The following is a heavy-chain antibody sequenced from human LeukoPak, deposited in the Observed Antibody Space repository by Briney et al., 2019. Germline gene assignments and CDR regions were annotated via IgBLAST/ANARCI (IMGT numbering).Heavy chain of an antibody. CDR2: INSDGINT. CDR1: GFTFSNYW. J-gene: IGHJ4*02. V-gene: IGHV3-74*01. D-gene: IGHD3-9*01. CDR3: AKGPRYNILTGFKIAEKNFDY. Sequence: GGSLRLSCAASGFTFSNYWMHWVRQAPGKGLVWVSRINSDGINTSYADSVKGRFTISRDNAKNTLNLQMNSLRAEDTAVYYCAKGPRYNILTGFKIAEKNFDYWGQGTLVTVSS.